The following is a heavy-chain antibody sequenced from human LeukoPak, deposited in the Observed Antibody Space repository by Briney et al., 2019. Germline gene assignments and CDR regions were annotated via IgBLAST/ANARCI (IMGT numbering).Heavy chain of an antibody. J-gene: IGHJ4*02. CDR1: GDSISSYS. V-gene: IGHV4-4*07. Sequence: SETLSLTCSVSGDSISSYSWNWIRQPAGKGLEWIGRIYTSGSTNHNPSLKSRVTMSVDTSKNQFSLKLSSVTAADTAVYYCARTLDYYDSSGYYIGDWGQGTLVTVSS. CDR2: IYTSGST. D-gene: IGHD3-22*01. CDR3: ARTLDYYDSSGYYIGD.